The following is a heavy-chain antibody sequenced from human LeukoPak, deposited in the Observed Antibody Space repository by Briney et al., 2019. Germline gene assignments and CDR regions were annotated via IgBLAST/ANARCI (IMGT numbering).Heavy chain of an antibody. Sequence: PSETLSLTCAVYGGSFSGYYWSWIRQPPGKGLEWIGEINHSGSTNYNPSLKSRVTISVDTSKNQFSLKLSSVTAADTAVYYCARVTTMVRGVIRMDVWGKGTTVTVSS. CDR3: ARVTTMVRGVIRMDV. J-gene: IGHJ6*03. D-gene: IGHD3-10*01. CDR1: GGSFSGYY. V-gene: IGHV4-34*01. CDR2: INHSGST.